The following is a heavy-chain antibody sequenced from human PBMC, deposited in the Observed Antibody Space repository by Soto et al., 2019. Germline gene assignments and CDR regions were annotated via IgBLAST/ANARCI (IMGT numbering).Heavy chain of an antibody. J-gene: IGHJ6*03. CDR2: INSDGSRI. V-gene: IGHV3-74*01. CDR3: GSDVHNDGNYYIDA. Sequence: EVQLVESGGGLVQPGGSLRLSCAASGFPFSGYWMHWVRQAPGKGLVWVSRINSDGSRINYADSVKGRFTISRDNAENTLYLQMNSLTDEDTAVYYCGSDVHNDGNYYIDARGKGTTVTVSS. CDR1: GFPFSGYW. D-gene: IGHD2-21*01.